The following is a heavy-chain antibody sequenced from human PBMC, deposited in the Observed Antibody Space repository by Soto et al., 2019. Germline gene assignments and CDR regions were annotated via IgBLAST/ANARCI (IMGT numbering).Heavy chain of an antibody. CDR2: IWYDGSNK. D-gene: IGHD3-10*01. J-gene: IGHJ6*02. CDR3: ARAHYGSGSYRMDV. V-gene: IGHV3-33*01. Sequence: QVQLVESGGGVVQPGRSLRLSCAASGFTFSSYGMHWVRQAPGKGLEWVAVIWYDGSNKYYADSVKGRFTISRDNSKKTLYLQMNSLRAEDTAVYYCARAHYGSGSYRMDVWGQGTTVTVSS. CDR1: GFTFSSYG.